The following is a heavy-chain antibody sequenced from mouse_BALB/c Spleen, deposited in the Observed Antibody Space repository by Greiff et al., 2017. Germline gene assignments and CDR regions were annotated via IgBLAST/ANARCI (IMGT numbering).Heavy chain of an antibody. CDR2: IDPANGNT. Sequence: VQLQQSGAELVKPGASVKLSCTASGFNIKDTYMHWVKQRPEQGLEWIGRIDPANGNTKYDPKFQGKATITADTSSNTAYLQLSSLTSEDTAVYYCASMITTRALDYWGQGTSVTVSS. CDR3: ASMITTRALDY. V-gene: IGHV14-3*02. J-gene: IGHJ4*01. CDR1: GFNIKDTY. D-gene: IGHD2-4*01.